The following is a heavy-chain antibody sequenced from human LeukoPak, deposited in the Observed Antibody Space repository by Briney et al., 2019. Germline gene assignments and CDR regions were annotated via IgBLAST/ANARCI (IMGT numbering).Heavy chain of an antibody. Sequence: SETLSLTCNVSGDSTRSYYWSWIRQPPGKGLEWIGYMYYSGNIKYSPSLKSRVTISVDTSKNQVSLKLTSVTAADTAVYYCAAFGDVWGAYFAYWGQGILVTVSS. J-gene: IGHJ4*02. CDR2: MYYSGNI. CDR3: AAFGDVWGAYFAY. D-gene: IGHD3-3*01. V-gene: IGHV4-59*01. CDR1: GDSTRSYY.